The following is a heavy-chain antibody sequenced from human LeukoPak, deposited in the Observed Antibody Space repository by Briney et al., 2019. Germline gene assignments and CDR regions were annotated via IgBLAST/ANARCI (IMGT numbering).Heavy chain of an antibody. CDR3: ARATGSYYSLGY. J-gene: IGHJ4*02. CDR2: INSDGSST. CDR1: GFTFSSYW. Sequence: GGSLRLSCAASGFTFSSYWTHWVRQAPGKGLVWVSRINSDGSSTSYADSVKGRFTVSRDNAKNTLYLQMNSLRAEDTAVYYCARATGSYYSLGYWGQGTLVTVSS. V-gene: IGHV3-74*01. D-gene: IGHD1-26*01.